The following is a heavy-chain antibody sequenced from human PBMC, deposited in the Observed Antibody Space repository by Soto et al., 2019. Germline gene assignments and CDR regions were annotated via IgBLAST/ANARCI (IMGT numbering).Heavy chain of an antibody. D-gene: IGHD6-13*01. CDR2: IVVGSGNT. CDR1: GFTFTSYA. J-gene: IGHJ6*03. V-gene: IGHV1-58*02. CDR3: SEELGSSWYAGYHYYYLDV. Sequence: QMQLVQSGPEVKKPGTSVKVSCKASGFTFTSYAMQWVRQARGQRLEWIGWIVVGSGNTNYAQKLQYRVTITRDMSILTTYMELSSLRSEVTAVYYCSEELGSSWYAGYHYYYLDVCCNGTKVTVSS.